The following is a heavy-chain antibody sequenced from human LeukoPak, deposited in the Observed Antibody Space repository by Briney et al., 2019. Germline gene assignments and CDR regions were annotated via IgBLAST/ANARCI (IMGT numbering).Heavy chain of an antibody. Sequence: SETLSLTCTVSGGSISSSSYYWGWIRQPPGKGLEWIGSIYYSGSTNYNPSLKSRVTISVDTSKNQFSLKLSSVTAADTAVYYCARESSTGMVTAISIFDYWGQGTLVTVSS. J-gene: IGHJ4*02. CDR2: IYYSGST. CDR1: GGSISSSSYY. CDR3: ARESSTGMVTAISIFDY. V-gene: IGHV4-39*07. D-gene: IGHD2-21*02.